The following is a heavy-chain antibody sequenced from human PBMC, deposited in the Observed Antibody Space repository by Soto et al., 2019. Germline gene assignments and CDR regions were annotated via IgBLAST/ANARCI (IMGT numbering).Heavy chain of an antibody. J-gene: IGHJ3*02. CDR1: GFSLSTSGVG. CDR3: AHSTRTIDAFDI. V-gene: IGHV2-5*02. CDR2: IYWDDDK. D-gene: IGHD2-15*01. Sequence: QITLKESGPPLVKPTQTLTLTCTFSGFSLSTSGVGVGWIRQPPGKALEWLALIYWDDDKRYSPSLKSRLTITKDTSKNQVVRTMTNMDPVDTATYYCAHSTRTIDAFDIWGQGTMVTVSS.